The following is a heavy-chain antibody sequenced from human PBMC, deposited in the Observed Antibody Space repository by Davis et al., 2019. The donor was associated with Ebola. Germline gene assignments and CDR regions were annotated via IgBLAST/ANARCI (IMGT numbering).Heavy chain of an antibody. CDR1: GFTFSSYA. Sequence: GESLKISCAASGFTFSSYAMHWVRQAPGKGLEWVAVISYDGSNKYYADSVKGRFTISRDNSKNTLYLQMNSLRAEDTAVYYCAKVIAAAGTPHFDYWGQGTLVTVSS. CDR3: AKVIAAAGTPHFDY. CDR2: ISYDGSNK. J-gene: IGHJ4*02. D-gene: IGHD6-13*01. V-gene: IGHV3-30*04.